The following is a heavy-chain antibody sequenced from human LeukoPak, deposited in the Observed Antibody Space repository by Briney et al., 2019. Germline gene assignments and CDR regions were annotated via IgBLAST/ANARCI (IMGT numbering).Heavy chain of an antibody. D-gene: IGHD3-9*01. CDR3: ARASVSLRYFDWYENGAFDI. V-gene: IGHV3-7*01. Sequence: GGSLRLSXAASGFTFSSYWMSWVRQAPGKGLEWVANIKQDGSEKYYVDSVKGRFTISRDNAKNSLYLQMNRLRDEDTAVYYCARASVSLRYFDWYENGAFDIWGQGTMVTVSS. J-gene: IGHJ3*02. CDR2: IKQDGSEK. CDR1: GFTFSSYW.